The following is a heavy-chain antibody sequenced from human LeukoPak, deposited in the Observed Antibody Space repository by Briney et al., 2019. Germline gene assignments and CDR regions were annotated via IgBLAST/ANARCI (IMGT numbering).Heavy chain of an antibody. D-gene: IGHD2-2*01. J-gene: IGHJ6*02. CDR1: GGSISSSNW. CDR2: IYHSGST. V-gene: IGHV4-4*02. Sequence: SETLSLTCAVSGGSISSSNWWSWVRPPPGKGLEWIGEIYHSGSTNYNSSLKSRVTISVDKSKNQFSLKLSSVTAADTAVYYCARAEDIVVVPAAMFSYYYYGMDVWGQGTTVTVSS. CDR3: ARAEDIVVVPAAMFSYYYYGMDV.